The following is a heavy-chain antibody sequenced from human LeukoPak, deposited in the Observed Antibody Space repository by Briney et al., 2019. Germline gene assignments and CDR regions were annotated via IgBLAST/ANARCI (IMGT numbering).Heavy chain of an antibody. CDR3: ARAPLLYSTYYFDY. Sequence: ASVKVACMASGHTFTGYYMHWVRQAPGQGLEWMGWINPNSGGTNYEQKFQGRVTMTRDTSISTAYMELSRLRSDDTAVYYCARAPLLYSTYYFDYWGQGTLVTVPS. D-gene: IGHD6-13*01. J-gene: IGHJ4*02. CDR2: INPNSGGT. CDR1: GHTFTGYY. V-gene: IGHV1-2*02.